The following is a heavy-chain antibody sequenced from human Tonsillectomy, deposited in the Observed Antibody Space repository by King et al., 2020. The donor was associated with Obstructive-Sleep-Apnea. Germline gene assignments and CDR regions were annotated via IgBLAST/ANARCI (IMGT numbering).Heavy chain of an antibody. V-gene: IGHV3-9*01. Sequence: VQLVESGGGLVQPGRSLILSCEASGFIFDDYAMHWVRQATGKGLEWVSGISWNSGSIGDADSVKGGFTISRDNAKNSLYMQMNSLRAEDTALYYCAKDIGRSITMVRGVEAGAFDIWGQGTMVTVSS. D-gene: IGHD3-10*01. J-gene: IGHJ3*02. CDR2: ISWNSGSI. CDR1: GFIFDDYA. CDR3: AKDIGRSITMVRGVEAGAFDI.